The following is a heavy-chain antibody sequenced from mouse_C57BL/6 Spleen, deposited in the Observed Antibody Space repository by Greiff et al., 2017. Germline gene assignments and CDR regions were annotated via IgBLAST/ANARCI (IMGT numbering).Heavy chain of an antibody. CDR1: GEEGKGED. D-gene: IGHD1-1*01. Sequence: VQLKQSGPEMGKKGVSVKISWKEEGEEGKGEDRGGGKGSPEEGLEWIGNINPSTGGTTYNQKFKAKATLTVDKSSSTAYMQLKSLTSEDSAVYYCARRVDYYGSSYFDYWGQGTTLTVSS. CDR3: ARRVDYYGSSYFDY. V-gene: IGHV1-42*01. CDR2: INPSTGGT. J-gene: IGHJ2*01.